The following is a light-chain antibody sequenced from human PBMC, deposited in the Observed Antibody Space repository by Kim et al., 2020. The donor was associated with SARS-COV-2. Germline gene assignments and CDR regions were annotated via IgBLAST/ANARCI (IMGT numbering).Light chain of an antibody. CDR1: SSDVGCYNY. CDR2: EVT. J-gene: IGLJ2*01. V-gene: IGLV2-8*01. Sequence: GQSVTISCTGTSSDVGCYNYVSWYRHHPGKAPKLMIYEVTKRPSGVPDRFSGSKSGNTASLTVSGLQAEDEADYYCSSYAGSNNLVFGGGTQLTVL. CDR3: SSYAGSNNLV.